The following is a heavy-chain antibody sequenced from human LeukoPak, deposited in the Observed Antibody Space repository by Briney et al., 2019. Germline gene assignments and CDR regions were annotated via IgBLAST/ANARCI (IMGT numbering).Heavy chain of an antibody. CDR2: ISSSSSYI. V-gene: IGHV3-21*01. J-gene: IGHJ3*02. Sequence: GGSLRLSCAASGFTFSSYSMNWVRQAPGKGLEWVSSISSSSSYIYYADSVKGRSTISRDNAKNSLYLQMNSLRAEDTAVYYCARPNCSGGSCFPDAFDIWGQGTMVTVSS. CDR3: ARPNCSGGSCFPDAFDI. D-gene: IGHD2-15*01. CDR1: GFTFSSYS.